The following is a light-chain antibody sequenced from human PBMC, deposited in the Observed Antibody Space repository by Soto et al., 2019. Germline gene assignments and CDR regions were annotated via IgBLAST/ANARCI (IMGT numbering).Light chain of an antibody. CDR3: QQYNNWPQT. CDR2: GAS. Sequence: EVVLTQSPGTLSLSPGERVTLSCRASQSVSNNLAWFQQKPGQVPRLLIYGASNRATGVSARFSGSGSGTEFTLTIRSLQSEDFAVYYCQQYNNWPQTFGQGTKVDIK. J-gene: IGKJ1*01. CDR1: QSVSNN. V-gene: IGKV3-15*01.